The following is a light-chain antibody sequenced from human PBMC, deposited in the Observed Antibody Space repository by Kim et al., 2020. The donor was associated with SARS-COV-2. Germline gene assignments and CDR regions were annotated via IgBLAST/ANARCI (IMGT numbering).Light chain of an antibody. CDR2: AAS. CDR1: QGIRND. CDR3: LQDYKYTWT. Sequence: AIQMTQSPSSLSASVGDRVTITCRTSQGIRNDLGWYQQKPEKAPKLLICAASSLQSGVTSRFSGSGSGTDFTLTISSLQPEDFATYYWLQDYKYTWTFGQGTTVEIK. V-gene: IGKV1-6*01. J-gene: IGKJ1*01.